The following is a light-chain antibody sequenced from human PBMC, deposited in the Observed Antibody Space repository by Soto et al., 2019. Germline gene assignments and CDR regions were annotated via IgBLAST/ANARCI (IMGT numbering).Light chain of an antibody. CDR2: AAS. CDR3: QKYNSDSIT. Sequence: DIQMTQSPSSLSASVGDRVTITCRASQGISNYLAWYQQRPGKVPKLLIYAASALQLGVPSRFSGTGSGTDFTLTISSLQPEDVATYYCQKYNSDSITFGGGTKVGIK. V-gene: IGKV1-27*01. J-gene: IGKJ4*01. CDR1: QGISNY.